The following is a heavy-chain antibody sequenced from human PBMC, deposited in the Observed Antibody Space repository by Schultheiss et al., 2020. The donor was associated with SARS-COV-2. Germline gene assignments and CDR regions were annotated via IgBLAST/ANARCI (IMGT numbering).Heavy chain of an antibody. CDR3: ARARITIFGVVIIYFDY. Sequence: SETLSLTCTVSGGSISSGGYYWSWIRQPPGKGLEWIGYIYYTGNTNYNPSLKSRVTISVDTSKNQFSLKLSSVTAADTAVYYCARARITIFGVVIIYFDYWGQGTLVTVSS. V-gene: IGHV4-61*08. CDR1: GGSISSGGYY. J-gene: IGHJ4*02. D-gene: IGHD3-3*01. CDR2: IYYTGNT.